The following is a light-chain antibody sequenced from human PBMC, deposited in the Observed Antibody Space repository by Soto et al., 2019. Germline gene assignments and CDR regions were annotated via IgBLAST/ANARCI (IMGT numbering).Light chain of an antibody. CDR1: RGINTY. V-gene: IGKV1-39*01. Sequence: DIQMTQSPSSLSASIGDRVTITCRASRGINTYVNWYQQKPGKAPKLLIFSASTLQSGVPSRFSGGGSGTDFTFTISSLLHEDFATYYCQQTYTTPRKFGQGTKVDIK. CDR3: QQTYTTPRK. J-gene: IGKJ1*01. CDR2: SAS.